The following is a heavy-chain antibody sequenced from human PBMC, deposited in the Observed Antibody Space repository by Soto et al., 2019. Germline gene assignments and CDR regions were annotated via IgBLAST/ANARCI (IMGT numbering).Heavy chain of an antibody. CDR2: INHSGST. V-gene: IGHV4-34*01. D-gene: IGHD1-1*01. CDR1: GGSFSGYY. J-gene: IGHJ1*01. Sequence: QVQLRQWGAGLLKPSETLSLTCAVYGGSFSGYYWSWIRQPPGKGLEWIGEINHSGSTNYNPSLKSRVTISVDTSKNQFSLKLSSVTAADTAVYYCARVEDTGTYFQHWGQGTLVTVSS. CDR3: ARVEDTGTYFQH.